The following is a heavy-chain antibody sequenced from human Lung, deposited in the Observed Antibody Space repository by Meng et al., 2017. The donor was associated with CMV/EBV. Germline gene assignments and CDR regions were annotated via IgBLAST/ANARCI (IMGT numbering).Heavy chain of an antibody. Sequence: GESLKISCAASGFIFSSYSMNWVHQAPGKGLEWVSSISISSGYKNYADSVKGRFTISRDNAKNSLYLQMNSLRAEDTAVYYCARVPYGDDNYWGQGTLVTVSS. D-gene: IGHD4-17*01. J-gene: IGHJ4*02. CDR3: ARVPYGDDNY. CDR1: GFIFSSYS. CDR2: ISISSGYK. V-gene: IGHV3-21*01.